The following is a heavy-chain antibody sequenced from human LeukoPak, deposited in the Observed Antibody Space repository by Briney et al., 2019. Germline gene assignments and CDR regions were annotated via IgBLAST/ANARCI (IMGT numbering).Heavy chain of an antibody. CDR2: IYHSGST. CDR3: ARGDYDSSGYYYFDY. CDR1: GGSVSSGSYY. J-gene: IGHJ4*02. D-gene: IGHD3-22*01. Sequence: SETLSLTCTVSGGSVSSGSYYWSWIRQPPGKGLEWIGYIYHSGSTYYNPSLKSRVTISVDRSKNQFSLKLSSVTAADTAVYYCARGDYDSSGYYYFDYWGQGTLVTVSS. V-gene: IGHV4-30-2*01.